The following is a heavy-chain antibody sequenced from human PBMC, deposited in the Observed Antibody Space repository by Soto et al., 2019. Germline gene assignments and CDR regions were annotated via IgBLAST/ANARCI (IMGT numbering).Heavy chain of an antibody. CDR3: ARWYSSGWHTIYYYCGMDV. Sequence: EVQLVESGGGLVQPGGSLRLSCAASGFTFNTYWMSWVRQAPGKGLEWVANIKEDGTEKYYVDSVKGRFTISRDNAKKSVYLQMNSLRAEDTAVYYCARWYSSGWHTIYYYCGMDVWGQGTTVTVSS. CDR1: GFTFNTYW. D-gene: IGHD6-19*01. V-gene: IGHV3-7*03. CDR2: IKEDGTEK. J-gene: IGHJ6*02.